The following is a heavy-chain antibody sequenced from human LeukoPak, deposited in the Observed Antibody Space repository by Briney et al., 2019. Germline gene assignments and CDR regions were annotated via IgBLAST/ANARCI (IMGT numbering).Heavy chain of an antibody. CDR2: ISGSGGST. J-gene: IGHJ4*02. CDR1: GFTFSSYA. V-gene: IGHV3-23*01. D-gene: IGHD3-22*01. CDR3: ARDREIVVAPGPFLDY. Sequence: AGGSLRLSCAASGFTFSSYAMSWVRQAPGKGLEWVSAISGSGGSTYYADSVKGRFTISRDNSKNTLYLQMNSLRAEDTAVYYCARDREIVVAPGPFLDYWGQGTLVTVSS.